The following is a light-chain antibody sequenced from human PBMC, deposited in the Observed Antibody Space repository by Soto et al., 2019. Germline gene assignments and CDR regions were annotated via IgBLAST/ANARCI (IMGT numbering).Light chain of an antibody. Sequence: DIQMTQSPSSLFASVGDRVTITCRASQSISTYLNWYQQRPGKAPRLLIYAASSLQSGVPSRFNGSGSGTDFTLTISSLQPEDFATYYCQRSYRSISFGQGTRLEMK. CDR2: AAS. J-gene: IGKJ5*01. CDR3: QRSYRSIS. CDR1: QSISTY. V-gene: IGKV1-39*01.